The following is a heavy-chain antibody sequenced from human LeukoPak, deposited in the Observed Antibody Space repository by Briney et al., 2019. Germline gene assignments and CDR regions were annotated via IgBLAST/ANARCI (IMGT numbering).Heavy chain of an antibody. V-gene: IGHV4-31*03. D-gene: IGHD3-9*01. J-gene: IGHJ4*02. CDR2: IYYSGST. Sequence: PSETLSLTCTVSGGSISSGGYYWSWIRQHPGKGLEWIGYIYYSGSTYYNPSLKSRVTISVDTSKNQFSLKLSSVTAADTAVYYCARGMVNYDILTGSHPYYFDYWGQGTLVTVSS. CDR3: ARGMVNYDILTGSHPYYFDY. CDR1: GGSISSGGYY.